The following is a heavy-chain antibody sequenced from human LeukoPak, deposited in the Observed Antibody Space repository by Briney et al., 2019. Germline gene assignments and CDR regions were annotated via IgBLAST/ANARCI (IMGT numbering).Heavy chain of an antibody. CDR1: GGSFSGYY. CDR2: INHSGST. J-gene: IGHJ4*02. V-gene: IGHV4-34*01. Sequence: SETPSLTCAVYGGSFSGYYWSWIRQPPGKGLEWIGEINHSGSTNYNPSLKSRVTISVDTSKNQFSLKLSSVTAADTAVYYCARVGDYGDYVRDDYWGQGTLVTVSS. D-gene: IGHD4-17*01. CDR3: ARVGDYGDYVRDDY.